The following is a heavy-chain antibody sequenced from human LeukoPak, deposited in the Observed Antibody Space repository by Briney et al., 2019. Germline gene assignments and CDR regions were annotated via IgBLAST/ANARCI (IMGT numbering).Heavy chain of an antibody. J-gene: IGHJ4*02. CDR3: ARVPHYYDCRCYYQYYFDY. D-gene: IGHD3-22*01. CDR1: GYTFTSYY. V-gene: IGHV1-46*01. CDR2: INPSGGST. Sequence: ASVKVSCKASGYTFTSYYMHWVRQAPGQGLEWMGIINPSGGSTSYAQKFQGRVTMARDMSTSTVYMELSSLRSEDTAVYYCARVPHYYDCRCYYQYYFDYWGQGTLVTVSS.